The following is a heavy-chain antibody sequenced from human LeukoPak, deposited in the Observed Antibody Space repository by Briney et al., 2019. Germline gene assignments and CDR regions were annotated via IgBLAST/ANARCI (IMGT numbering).Heavy chain of an antibody. D-gene: IGHD3-3*01. V-gene: IGHV4-59*01. Sequence: PSETLSLTCTVSGGSISSYYWSWIRQPPGKGLEWIGYIYYSGSTNYNPSPKSRVTISVDTSKNQFSLKLSSVTAADTAVYYCARGRLRFLDPNWFDPWGQGTLVTVSS. CDR2: IYYSGST. J-gene: IGHJ5*02. CDR3: ARGRLRFLDPNWFDP. CDR1: GGSISSYY.